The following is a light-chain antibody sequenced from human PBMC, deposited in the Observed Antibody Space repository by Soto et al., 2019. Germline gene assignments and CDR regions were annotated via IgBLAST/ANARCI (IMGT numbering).Light chain of an antibody. CDR3: QQYGSSPVS. CDR1: QSVSSSY. J-gene: IGKJ5*01. V-gene: IGKV3-20*01. Sequence: EIVLTQSPGTLSLSPGERATLSCRASQSVSSSYLAWYQQKPGQAPRLLIYGASSRATGIPDRFSGSGSGTDFPLTISRLEPEDFAVYYCQQYGSSPVSFGQGTLLESK. CDR2: GAS.